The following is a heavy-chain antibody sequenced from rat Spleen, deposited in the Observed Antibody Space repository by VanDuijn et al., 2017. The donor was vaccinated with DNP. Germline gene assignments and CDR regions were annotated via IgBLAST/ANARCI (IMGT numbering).Heavy chain of an antibody. CDR3: ARPDY. CDR2: ISYDGNSI. J-gene: IGHJ2*01. Sequence: EVQLVESGGGLVQPGRSLKLFCAASGFTFSDYYMAWVRQAPKKGLEWVGTISYDGNSISYRDSVKGRFTISRDIAKDTLYLQMDSLRSEDTATYYCARPDYWGQGVMVTVSS. V-gene: IGHV5-7*01. CDR1: GFTFSDYY.